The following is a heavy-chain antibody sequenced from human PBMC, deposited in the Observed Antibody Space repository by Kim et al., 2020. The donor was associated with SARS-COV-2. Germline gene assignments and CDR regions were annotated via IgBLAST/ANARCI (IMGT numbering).Heavy chain of an antibody. D-gene: IGHD3-10*01. CDR2: IKQDGSEK. V-gene: IGHV3-7*03. Sequence: GGSLRLSCAASGFTFSSYWMSWVRQAPGKGLEWVANIKQDGSEKYYVDSVKGRFTISRDNAKNSLYLQMNILRAEDTAVYYCARGGLRFSMDYFDYWGQGTLVTVSS. CDR3: ARGGLRFSMDYFDY. CDR1: GFTFSSYW. J-gene: IGHJ4*02.